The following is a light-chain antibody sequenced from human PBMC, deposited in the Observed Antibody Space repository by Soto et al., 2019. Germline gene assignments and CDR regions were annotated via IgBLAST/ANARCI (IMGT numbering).Light chain of an antibody. CDR3: SSYAGNSKV. Sequence: QSVLTQPPSESGSPGETVAIFCTGTRTDVGGHIFVSWYQHPPVKPPLLIIYEVNKRPSRGPDLFSVSYSGTSTSLPLPGLPADDAAHYYCSSYAGNSKVFGTGTKGTVL. CDR1: RTDVGGHIF. V-gene: IGLV2-8*01. J-gene: IGLJ1*01. CDR2: EVN.